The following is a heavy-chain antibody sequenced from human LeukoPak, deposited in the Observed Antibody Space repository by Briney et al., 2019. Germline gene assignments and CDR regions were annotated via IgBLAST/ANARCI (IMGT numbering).Heavy chain of an antibody. Sequence: GSLRLSCAASGFTFSSYSMNWVRQAPGKGLEWVSSISSSSSYIYYADSVKGRFTISRDNANNSLYLQMNSLRAEDTAVYYCARLSTARGSFDYWGQGTLVTVSS. D-gene: IGHD4-17*01. CDR1: GFTFSSYS. J-gene: IGHJ4*02. V-gene: IGHV3-21*01. CDR3: ARLSTARGSFDY. CDR2: ISSSSSYI.